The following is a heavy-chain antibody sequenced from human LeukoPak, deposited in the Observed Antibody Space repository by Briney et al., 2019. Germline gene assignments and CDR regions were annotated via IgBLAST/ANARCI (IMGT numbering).Heavy chain of an antibody. Sequence: SETLSLTCTVSGGSISSSSYYWGWIRQPPGTGLEWIGSIYYSGSTYYNPSLKSRVTISVDTSKNQFSLKLSSVTAADTAVYYCARDMQYYYDSSGYYSPDAFDIWGQGTMVTVSS. CDR1: GGSISSSSYY. V-gene: IGHV4-39*07. D-gene: IGHD3-22*01. CDR3: ARDMQYYYDSSGYYSPDAFDI. CDR2: IYYSGST. J-gene: IGHJ3*02.